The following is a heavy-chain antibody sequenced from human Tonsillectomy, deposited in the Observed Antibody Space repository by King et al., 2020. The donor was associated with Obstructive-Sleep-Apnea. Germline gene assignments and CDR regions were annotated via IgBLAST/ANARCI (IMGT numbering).Heavy chain of an antibody. V-gene: IGHV3-30*18. CDR2: ISSDGNNK. Sequence: VQLVESGGGVVQPGRSLRLSCATSGFSFSRHGMQWVRQAPGKGLEWVAVISSDGNNKHYADSVKGRITISRDSSKRTVYLEMNSLRPEDTAVYYCAKGNRGQYDYYGVDVWGQGTTVTVSS. D-gene: IGHD3-10*01. CDR3: AKGNRGQYDYYGVDV. CDR1: GFSFSRHG. J-gene: IGHJ6*02.